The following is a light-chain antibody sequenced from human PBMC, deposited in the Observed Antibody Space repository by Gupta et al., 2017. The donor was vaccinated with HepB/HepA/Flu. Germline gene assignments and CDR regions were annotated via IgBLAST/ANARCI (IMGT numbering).Light chain of an antibody. CDR3: SSYAGSNNVV. Sequence: SALTQTPSASGSPGQSVTISCTGTSSDVGGYNHVSWYQQPPGTAPKLMLFEVNQRPSGVADRFSGSKSGNTASLTVSGLQADEEANYYCSSYAGSNNVVFGGGTKLTVL. CDR2: EVN. J-gene: IGLJ2*01. CDR1: SSDVGGYNH. V-gene: IGLV2-8*01.